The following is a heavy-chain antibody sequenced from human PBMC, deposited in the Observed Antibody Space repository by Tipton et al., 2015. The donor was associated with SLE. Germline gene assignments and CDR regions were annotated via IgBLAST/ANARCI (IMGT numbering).Heavy chain of an antibody. CDR3: SRGRGPLYGDSYYYYYGMDV. CDR2: INHSGST. V-gene: IGHV4-34*01. J-gene: IGHJ6*02. D-gene: IGHD4-17*01. Sequence: AGLVKPSETLSLTCAVYGGSFCAYYWSLIRQPPGKGLEWIGEINHSGSTNYNPSLKTRVTISVDTSKNQFSLKLSSVTAADTAVYYCSRGRGPLYGDSYYYYYGMDVWGQGTTVPVSS. CDR1: GGSFCAYY.